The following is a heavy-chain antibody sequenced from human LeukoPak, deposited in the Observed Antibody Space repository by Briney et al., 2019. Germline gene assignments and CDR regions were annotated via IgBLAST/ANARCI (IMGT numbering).Heavy chain of an antibody. CDR3: ARDQITMIVVHYYYGMDV. CDR1: GGTFSSHA. D-gene: IGHD3-22*01. CDR2: IIPIFGTA. J-gene: IGHJ6*02. Sequence: SVKVSCKASGGTFSSHAISWVRQAPGQGLEWMGGIIPIFGTANYAQKFQGRVTITADESTSTAYMELSSLRSEDTAVYYCARDQITMIVVHYYYGMDVWGQGTTVTVSS. V-gene: IGHV1-69*13.